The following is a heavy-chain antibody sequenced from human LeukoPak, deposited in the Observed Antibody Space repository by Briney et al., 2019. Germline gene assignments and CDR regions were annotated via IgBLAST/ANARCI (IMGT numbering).Heavy chain of an antibody. CDR3: ARDSSGYYYAQNYFDY. J-gene: IGHJ4*02. V-gene: IGHV3-21*01. D-gene: IGHD3-22*01. CDR2: ISTSGSYI. CDR1: GFTFSTYT. Sequence: QSGGSLRHSCAASGFTFSTYTMNWVRQAPGKGLEWVSSISTSGSYIYYADSVKGRFTISRDNAKNSLYLQMNSLRAEDTAVYYCARDSSGYYYAQNYFDYWGQGTLVTVSS.